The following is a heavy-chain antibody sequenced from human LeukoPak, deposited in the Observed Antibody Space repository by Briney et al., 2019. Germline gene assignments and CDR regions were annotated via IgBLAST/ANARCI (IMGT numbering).Heavy chain of an antibody. CDR2: IYDSGST. D-gene: IGHD6-19*01. V-gene: IGHV4-39*01. CDR1: GDSISSSSNY. Sequence: SETMSLTCTVYGDSISSSSNYWGGIRQPPGKGLEWIGSIYDSGSTYYNPSLKSRVSISVDTSKNQFSLKLTSLIAADTAVYFCATVGWLEYFYLWGRGTLVTVSS. J-gene: IGHJ2*01. CDR3: ATVGWLEYFYL.